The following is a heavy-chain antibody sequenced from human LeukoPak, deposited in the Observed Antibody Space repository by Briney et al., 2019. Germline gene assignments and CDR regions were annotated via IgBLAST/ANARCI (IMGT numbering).Heavy chain of an antibody. CDR1: GGSISSYY. CDR2: IYYSGTT. J-gene: IGHJ5*02. D-gene: IGHD6-19*01. V-gene: IGHV4-59*01. Sequence: QASETLSLTCTVSGGSISSYYWSWIRQPPGKGLEWIGYIYYSGTTNYNPSLKSRVTISVYTSKNQFSLKLSSVTAADTAVYYCAKIDRGYSSGWSGFDPWGQGTLVTVSS. CDR3: AKIDRGYSSGWSGFDP.